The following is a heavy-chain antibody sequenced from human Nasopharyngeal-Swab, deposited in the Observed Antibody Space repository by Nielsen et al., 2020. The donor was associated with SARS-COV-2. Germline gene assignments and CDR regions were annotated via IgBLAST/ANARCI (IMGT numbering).Heavy chain of an antibody. CDR3: ARAAKGYCSSTSCYSIPEYYYYYMDV. Sequence: WVRQAPGQGLEWMGWINPNSGGTNYAQKLQGWVTMTRDTPISTAYMELSRLRSDDTAVYYCARAAKGYCSSTSCYSIPEYYYYYMDVWGKGTTVTVSS. J-gene: IGHJ6*03. D-gene: IGHD2-2*01. V-gene: IGHV1-2*04. CDR2: INPNSGGT.